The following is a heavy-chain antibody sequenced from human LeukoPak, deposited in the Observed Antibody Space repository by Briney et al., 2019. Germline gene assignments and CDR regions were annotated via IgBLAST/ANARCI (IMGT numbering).Heavy chain of an antibody. J-gene: IGHJ4*02. CDR3: ARGLRLGELSSPGY. CDR1: GGTFSSYA. D-gene: IGHD3-16*02. V-gene: IGHV1-69*05. Sequence: SVKVSCKASGGTFSSYAISWVRQAPGQGLEWMGGIIPIFGTANYAQRFQGRVTITTDESTSTAYMELSSLRSEDTAVYYCARGLRLGELSSPGYWGQGTLVTVSS. CDR2: IIPIFGTA.